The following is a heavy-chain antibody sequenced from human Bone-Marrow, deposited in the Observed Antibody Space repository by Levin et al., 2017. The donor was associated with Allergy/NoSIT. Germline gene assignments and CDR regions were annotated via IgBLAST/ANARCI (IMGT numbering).Heavy chain of an antibody. CDR1: GFTFSDYY. Sequence: PGGSLRLSCAASGFTFSDYYMSWIRQAPGKGLEWLSYISGSGSITYSADSVKGRFTISRDNAKKSLFLQMNSLRVEDTAVYYCAREYSLTISGVVITWFDPWGQGTLVTVSS. V-gene: IGHV3-11*01. D-gene: IGHD3-3*01. CDR3: AREYSLTISGVVITWFDP. CDR2: ISGSGSIT. J-gene: IGHJ5*02.